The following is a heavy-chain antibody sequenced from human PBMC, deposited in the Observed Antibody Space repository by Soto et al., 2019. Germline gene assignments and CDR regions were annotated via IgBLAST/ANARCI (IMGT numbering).Heavy chain of an antibody. CDR3: AKEGEHSSGWANFDY. CDR2: ISGSGVST. V-gene: IGHV3-23*01. J-gene: IGHJ4*02. Sequence: EVQLLESGGGLVQPGGSLRLSCAASGFTFSSYAMSWVRQAPGKGLEWVSAISGSGVSTYYADSVKGRFTISRDNSKNTLYLQMNSLRAEDTAVYYCAKEGEHSSGWANFDYWGQGTLVTVAS. D-gene: IGHD6-19*01. CDR1: GFTFSSYA.